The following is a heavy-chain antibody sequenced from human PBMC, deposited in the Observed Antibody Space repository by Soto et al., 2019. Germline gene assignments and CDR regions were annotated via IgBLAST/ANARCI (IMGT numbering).Heavy chain of an antibody. Sequence: GGALTLFCAAAGFTFSHWLMKWARQARGKGLVWVSCINSDGSSTFYADSVRGRFTISRDNAKNTVFLQMNSLRGEYTAVYYCARGIQHRYGMDVWGQGTTVTVSS. CDR1: GFTFSHWL. CDR2: INSDGSST. CDR3: ARGIQHRYGMDV. J-gene: IGHJ6*02. D-gene: IGHD5-18*01. V-gene: IGHV3-74*01.